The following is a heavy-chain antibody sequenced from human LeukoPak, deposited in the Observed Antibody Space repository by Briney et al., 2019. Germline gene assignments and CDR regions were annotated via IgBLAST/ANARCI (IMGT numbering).Heavy chain of an antibody. Sequence: GGSLRLSCEASGFTFSSYAMHWVRQVPGKGLEWVAVISYDGSNKYYADSVRGRFTISRDNSKLYLQMNSLRAEDTAVYYCARDRDYYDGSGPFDYWGQGTLVTVSS. CDR2: ISYDGSNK. CDR1: GFTFSSYA. CDR3: ARDRDYYDGSGPFDY. V-gene: IGHV3-30-3*01. D-gene: IGHD3-22*01. J-gene: IGHJ4*02.